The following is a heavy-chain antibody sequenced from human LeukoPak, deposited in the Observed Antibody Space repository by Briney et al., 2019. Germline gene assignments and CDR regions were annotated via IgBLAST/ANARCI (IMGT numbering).Heavy chain of an antibody. D-gene: IGHD3-9*01. J-gene: IGHJ4*02. CDR2: IYHSGST. CDR1: GGSISSGGYS. Sequence: TLSLTCAVSGGSISSGGYSWSWIRQPPGKGLEWIGYIYHSGSTYYNPSLKSRVTISVDRSKNQFSLKLSSVTAADTAVHYCAAHDILTGYYMAFDYWGQGTLVTVSS. CDR3: AAHDILTGYYMAFDY. V-gene: IGHV4-30-2*01.